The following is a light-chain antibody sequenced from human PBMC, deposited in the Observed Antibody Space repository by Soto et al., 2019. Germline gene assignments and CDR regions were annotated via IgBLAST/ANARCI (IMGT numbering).Light chain of an antibody. V-gene: IGKV3-11*01. Sequence: IVLTQSTATMSLSTGERATPSGSASQSVSNYLAWYQQKPGQAPRLLIYDASNRATDIPARFSGSGSGTDFPLTISILEPEDFAVYDCQQRSNWPAFTFGQGTRLEIK. J-gene: IGKJ5*01. CDR3: QQRSNWPAFT. CDR2: DAS. CDR1: QSVSNY.